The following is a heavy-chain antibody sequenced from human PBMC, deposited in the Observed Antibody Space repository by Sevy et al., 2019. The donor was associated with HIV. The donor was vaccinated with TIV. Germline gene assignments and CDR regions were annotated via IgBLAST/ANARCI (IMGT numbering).Heavy chain of an antibody. V-gene: IGHV3-73*01. Sequence: GGSLRLSYAASGFTFSGSAMHWVRQASGKGLEWVGRIRSKANSYATAYAASVKGRFTISRDDSKNTAYLQMNSLKTEDTAVYYCTEAGHYDFWSQPRDVWGQGTTVTVSS. CDR1: GFTFSGSA. CDR3: TEAGHYDFWSQPRDV. J-gene: IGHJ6*02. CDR2: IRSKANSYAT. D-gene: IGHD3-3*01.